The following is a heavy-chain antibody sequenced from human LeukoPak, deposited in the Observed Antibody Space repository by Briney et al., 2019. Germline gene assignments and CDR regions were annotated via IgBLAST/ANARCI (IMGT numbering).Heavy chain of an antibody. V-gene: IGHV4-34*01. CDR1: GGSFSGYY. D-gene: IGHD5-18*01. Sequence: SETLSLTCAVYGGSFSGYYWSWIRQPPGKGLEWIGEINHSGSTNYNPSLKSRVTISVDTSKNQFSLKLSSVTAADTAVYYCARHSRVYSYGPYGMDVWGQGTTVTVSS. J-gene: IGHJ6*02. CDR2: INHSGST. CDR3: ARHSRVYSYGPYGMDV.